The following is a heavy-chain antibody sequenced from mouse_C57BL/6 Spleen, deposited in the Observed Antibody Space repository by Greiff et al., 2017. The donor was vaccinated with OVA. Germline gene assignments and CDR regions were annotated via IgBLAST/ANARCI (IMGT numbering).Heavy chain of an antibody. CDR1: GYAFTNYL. CDR2: INPGSGGT. J-gene: IGHJ4*01. D-gene: IGHD3-2*02. CDR3: ARSAQATLYAMDD. Sequence: QVQLQQSGAELVRPGTSVKVSCKASGYAFTNYLIEWVKQRPGQGLEWIGVINPGSGGTNYNEKFKGKATLTADKSSSTAYMPLRSLTSEDSAVYFCARSAQATLYAMDDWGQGTSVTVSS. V-gene: IGHV1-54*01.